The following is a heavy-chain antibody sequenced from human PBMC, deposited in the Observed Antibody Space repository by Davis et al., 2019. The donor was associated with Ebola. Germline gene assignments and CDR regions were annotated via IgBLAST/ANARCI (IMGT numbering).Heavy chain of an antibody. J-gene: IGHJ4*02. Sequence: PGGSLRLSCAASGFTFDDYAMHWVRQAPGKGLEWVSGISWNSGSIGYADSVKGRFTISRDNAKNSLYLQMNSLRAEDTALYYCAVVGLSSFDYWGQGTLVTVSS. CDR3: AVVGLSSFDY. CDR2: ISWNSGSI. CDR1: GFTFDDYA. V-gene: IGHV3-9*01. D-gene: IGHD1-26*01.